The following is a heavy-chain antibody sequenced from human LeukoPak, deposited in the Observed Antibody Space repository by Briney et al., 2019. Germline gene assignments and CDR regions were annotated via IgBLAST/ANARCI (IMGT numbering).Heavy chain of an antibody. CDR2: IKQGGSEK. CDR3: ARWRGQQSEFVY. J-gene: IGHJ4*02. CDR1: GLTFTSYW. V-gene: IGHV3-7*01. Sequence: GGSLRLSCAASGLTFTSYWMSGLPHAPGKALEGVVNIKQGGSEKEYVDSVKGRFTISRDNAKNSLYLQMNRLRAEDTTVYYCARWRGQQSEFVYWGQGTLVTVSS. D-gene: IGHD5-24*01.